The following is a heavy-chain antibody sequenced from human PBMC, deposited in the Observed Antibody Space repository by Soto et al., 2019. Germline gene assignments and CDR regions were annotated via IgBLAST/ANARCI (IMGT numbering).Heavy chain of an antibody. CDR1: GYTFTSYG. CDR3: ARGRVSSWYGNYYYYMDV. D-gene: IGHD6-13*01. J-gene: IGHJ6*03. V-gene: IGHV1-8*02. CDR2: MNPNSGNT. Sequence: GAPVKVSCKASGYTFTSYGITWVRQGPGQGVEWMGWMNPNSGNTGYAQKFQGRVTMTRNTSISTAYMELSSLRSEDTAVYYCARGRVSSWYGNYYYYMDVWGKGTTVTVSS.